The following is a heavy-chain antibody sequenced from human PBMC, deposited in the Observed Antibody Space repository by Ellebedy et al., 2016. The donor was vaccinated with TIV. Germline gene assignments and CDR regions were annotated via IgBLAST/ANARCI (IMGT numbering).Heavy chain of an antibody. D-gene: IGHD5-18*01. Sequence: GGSLRLSCVASGISFRSYWMSWVRQAPGKGLEWVANIYQDGSNQYYVDSVKGRFTISRDNANKSLFLQMNSLRGEDTAVYYCARRGSYGNYAVQINSWFDRWGRGTLVTVSS. J-gene: IGHJ5*02. CDR3: ARRGSYGNYAVQINSWFDR. CDR2: IYQDGSNQ. V-gene: IGHV3-7*01. CDR1: GISFRSYW.